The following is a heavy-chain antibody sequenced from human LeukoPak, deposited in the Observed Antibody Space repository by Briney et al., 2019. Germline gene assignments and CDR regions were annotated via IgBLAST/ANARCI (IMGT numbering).Heavy chain of an antibody. V-gene: IGHV1-2*02. CDR2: INPNSGGT. D-gene: IGHD1-26*01. CDR3: AIDQVGATREGLDY. CDR1: GYTFTGYY. J-gene: IGHJ4*02. Sequence: ALVKVSCKASGYTFTGYYMHWVRQAPGQGLEWMGWINPNSGGTNYAQKFQGRVTMTRDTSISTAYMELSRLRSDDTAVYYCAIDQVGATREGLDYWGQGTLVTVSS.